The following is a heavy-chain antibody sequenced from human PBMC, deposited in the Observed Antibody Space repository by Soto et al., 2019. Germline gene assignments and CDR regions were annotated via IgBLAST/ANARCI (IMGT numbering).Heavy chain of an antibody. CDR2: SVSSGGST. J-gene: IGHJ4*02. CDR3: ARGAERFDY. V-gene: IGHV3-64*01. Sequence: EVQLVESGGGLVQPGGSLRLSCAASGFTFSSYAMHWVRQAPGKGLEYVSASVSSGGSTYYANSVKGRFTISRDNSKNTLYLQMGSLRAEDMAVYYCARGAERFDYWGQGTLVTVSS. CDR1: GFTFSSYA.